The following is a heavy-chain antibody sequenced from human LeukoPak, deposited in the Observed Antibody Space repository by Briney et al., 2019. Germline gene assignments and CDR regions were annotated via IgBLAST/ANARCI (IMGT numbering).Heavy chain of an antibody. D-gene: IGHD3-10*01. J-gene: IGHJ4*02. V-gene: IGHV4-34*01. Sequence: PSETLSLTCAVHGGSFSGYYWSWIRQPPGKGLEWIGEINHSGSTNYNPSLKSRVTISVDTSKNQFSLKLSSVTAADTAVYYCARVRLYYGHDYWGQGTLVTVSS. CDR3: ARVRLYYGHDY. CDR2: INHSGST. CDR1: GGSFSGYY.